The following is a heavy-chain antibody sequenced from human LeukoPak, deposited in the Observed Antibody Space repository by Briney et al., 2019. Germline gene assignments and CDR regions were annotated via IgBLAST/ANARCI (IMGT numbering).Heavy chain of an antibody. V-gene: IGHV4-61*09. CDR2: IYTSGST. J-gene: IGHJ4*02. CDR3: ARDSLYNFWSGYYHTTYYFDY. D-gene: IGHD3-3*01. Sequence: SETLSLTCTVSGGSISSGNYYWRWIRQPAGKGLEWIGHIYTSGSTNYNPSLKSRVTMSVDTSKNQFSLNLSSMTAADTAVYYCARDSLYNFWSGYYHTTYYFDYWGQGTLVTVSS. CDR1: GGSISSGNYY.